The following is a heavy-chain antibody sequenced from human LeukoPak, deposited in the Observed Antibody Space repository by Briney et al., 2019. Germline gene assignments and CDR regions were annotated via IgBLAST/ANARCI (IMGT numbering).Heavy chain of an antibody. CDR1: GYTFTGYY. V-gene: IGHV1-2*06. Sequence: ASVKVSCKASGYTFTGYYMHWVRQAPGQGLEWMGRINPNSGGTNYAQKFQGRVTMTRDTSISTAYMELSRLRSDDTAVYYCARGGSNYDGDFDYWGQGTLVTVSS. D-gene: IGHD4-11*01. CDR2: INPNSGGT. J-gene: IGHJ4*02. CDR3: ARGGSNYDGDFDY.